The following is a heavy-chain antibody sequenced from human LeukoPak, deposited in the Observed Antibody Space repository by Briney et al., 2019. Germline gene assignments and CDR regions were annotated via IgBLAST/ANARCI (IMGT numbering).Heavy chain of an antibody. V-gene: IGHV3-23*01. D-gene: IGHD3-10*01. CDR2: ISGSGGST. CDR3: AKDLNYYYGSGRGAFDI. Sequence: PGGSLRLSCAASGFTFSSYAMSWVRQAPGKGLEWVSAISGSGGSTYYADSVKGRFTISRDNSKNTLYLQMNSLRAEDTAVYYCAKDLNYYYGSGRGAFDIWGQGTMVTVSS. J-gene: IGHJ3*02. CDR1: GFTFSSYA.